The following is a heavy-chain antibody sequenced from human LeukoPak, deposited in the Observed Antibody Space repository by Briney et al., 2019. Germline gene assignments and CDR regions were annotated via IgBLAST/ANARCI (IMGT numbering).Heavy chain of an antibody. CDR3: AKVSGGGLYYDGMDV. Sequence: PGGSLRLSCVASGFPFSSYWMTWVRQAPGKGLEWVANIKQDGSKKSYVDSVKGRSTISRDSSKNALYLQMNSLRAEDTAVYYCAKVSGGGLYYDGMDVWGQGTTVTVSS. J-gene: IGHJ6*02. D-gene: IGHD1-14*01. V-gene: IGHV3-7*03. CDR1: GFPFSSYW. CDR2: IKQDGSKK.